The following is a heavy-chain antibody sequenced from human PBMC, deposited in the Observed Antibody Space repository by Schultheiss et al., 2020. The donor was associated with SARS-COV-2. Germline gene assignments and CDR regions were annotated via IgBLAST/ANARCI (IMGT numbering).Heavy chain of an antibody. D-gene: IGHD6-13*01. V-gene: IGHV3-74*01. CDR2: INSDGSST. CDR3: ARDATLIYSSSWYWVDY. Sequence: GGSLRLSCAASGFTFSSYGMHWVRQAPGKGLEWVSRINSDGSSTSYADSVKGRFTISRDNAKNTLYLQMNSLRAEDTAVYYCARDATLIYSSSWYWVDYWGQGTLVTVSS. J-gene: IGHJ4*02. CDR1: GFTFSSYG.